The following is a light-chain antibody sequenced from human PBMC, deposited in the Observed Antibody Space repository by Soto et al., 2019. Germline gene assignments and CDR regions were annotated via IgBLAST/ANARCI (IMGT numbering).Light chain of an antibody. Sequence: QSALTQPPSASGSPGQSVTISCTGTSSDVGGYNYVSWYQQLPGKAPKLLISEVSNRPSGVSHRFSGSKSGNTASLTISGLQAEDEADYYCSSYAGSSTFYVFGTGTKVTV. J-gene: IGLJ1*01. CDR2: EVS. CDR3: SSYAGSSTFYV. CDR1: SSDVGGYNY. V-gene: IGLV2-8*01.